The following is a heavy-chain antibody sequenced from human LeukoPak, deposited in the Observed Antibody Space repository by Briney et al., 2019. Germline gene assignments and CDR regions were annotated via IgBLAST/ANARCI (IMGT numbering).Heavy chain of an antibody. Sequence: GGSLRLSCAASGFTVSSNYMSWVRQAPGKGPEWVSVIYSGGSTYYADSVKGRFTISRDNSKNTLYPQMNSLRAEDTAVYYCAKDRSGYGAPSPFDYWGQGTLVTVSS. CDR2: IYSGGST. V-gene: IGHV3-53*05. CDR3: AKDRSGYGAPSPFDY. J-gene: IGHJ4*02. CDR1: GFTVSSNY. D-gene: IGHD5-12*01.